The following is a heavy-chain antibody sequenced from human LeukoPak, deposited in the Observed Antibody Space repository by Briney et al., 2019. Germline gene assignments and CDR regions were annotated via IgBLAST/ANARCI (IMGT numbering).Heavy chain of an antibody. D-gene: IGHD6-6*01. Sequence: GGSLRLSCAASGFTFSSYTMNWVRQAPGKGLEWVSSISSSSSYIYYADSVKGRFTISRDNAKNSLYLRMNSLRAEDTAVYYCARGYSSSSNYFDYWGQGTLVTVSS. CDR3: ARGYSSSSNYFDY. CDR1: GFTFSSYT. CDR2: ISSSSSYI. V-gene: IGHV3-21*01. J-gene: IGHJ4*02.